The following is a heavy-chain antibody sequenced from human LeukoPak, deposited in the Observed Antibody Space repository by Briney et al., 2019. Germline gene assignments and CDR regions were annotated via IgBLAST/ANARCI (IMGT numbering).Heavy chain of an antibody. D-gene: IGHD3-10*01. CDR2: IYHSGRT. V-gene: IGHV4-30-2*02. J-gene: IGHJ4*02. CDR3: ASGGPYYYGSGSYPH. CDR1: GASISSGGYS. Sequence: SQTLSLTCAVSGASISSGGYSWTWIRQPPGKGLEWIGYIYHSGRTYYNPSLKSRVTISVDTSKNQFSLKLSSVTAADTAVYYCASGGPYYYGSGSYPHWGQGTLVTVSS.